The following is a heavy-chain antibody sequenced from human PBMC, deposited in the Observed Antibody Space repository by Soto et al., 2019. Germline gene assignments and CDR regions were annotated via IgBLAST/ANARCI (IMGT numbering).Heavy chain of an antibody. V-gene: IGHV3-13*05. CDR3: ARTDRDFYGLDV. J-gene: IGHJ6*02. CDR2: ISAAGDP. CDR1: GFTFRNYD. Sequence: EVQLVESGGGLVQPGGSLRLSCEASGFTFRNYDMHWVRQGTGKGLEWVSGISAAGDPDYADSVEGRFTISREHAQNSFFLQMNSLGVGDTAVYYCARTDRDFYGLDVWGQGTTVIVSS.